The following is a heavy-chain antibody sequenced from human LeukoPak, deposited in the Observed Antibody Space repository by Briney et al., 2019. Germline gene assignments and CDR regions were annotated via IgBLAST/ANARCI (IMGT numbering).Heavy chain of an antibody. V-gene: IGHV3-21*01. CDR1: GFIFSGYS. J-gene: IGHJ4*02. CDR2: ISTISTYK. CDR3: TSRYGPRDAPFDY. Sequence: KPGGSLRLSCAASGFIFSGYSMNWVRQAPGKGLEWVSSISTISTYKYYADSVQGRFTISRDNAKNSLYLQMDSLRAEDTAVYYCTSRYGPRDAPFDYWGQGTLVTVSS. D-gene: IGHD5-18*01.